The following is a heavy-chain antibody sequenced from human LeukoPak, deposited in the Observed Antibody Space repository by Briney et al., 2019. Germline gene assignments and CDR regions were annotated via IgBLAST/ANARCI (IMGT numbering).Heavy chain of an antibody. D-gene: IGHD3-22*01. CDR1: GFTVSSNY. CDR3: AKDRYYDSSGFSDY. J-gene: IGHJ4*02. Sequence: PGGSLRLSCAASGFTVSSNYMSWVRQAPGKGLEWVSAISGSGGSTYYADSVKGRYTISRDNSKNTLYLQMNSLRAEDTAVYYCAKDRYYDSSGFSDYWGQGTLVTVSS. V-gene: IGHV3-23*01. CDR2: ISGSGGST.